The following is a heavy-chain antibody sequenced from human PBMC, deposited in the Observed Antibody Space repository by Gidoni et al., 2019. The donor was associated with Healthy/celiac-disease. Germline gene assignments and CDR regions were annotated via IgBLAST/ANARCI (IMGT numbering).Heavy chain of an antibody. CDR2: ISSSSSYI. Sequence: EVQLVESGGGLVKPGGSLRLSCAASGFTFSSYSMNWVRQAPGKGLEWVSSISSSSSYIYYADSVKGRFTISRDNAKNSLYLQMNSLRAEDTAVYYCARRDTDSTGVRPGSSRGSYYYGMDVWGQGTTVTVSS. J-gene: IGHJ6*02. D-gene: IGHD2-15*01. V-gene: IGHV3-21*01. CDR3: ARRDTDSTGVRPGSSRGSYYYGMDV. CDR1: GFTFSSYS.